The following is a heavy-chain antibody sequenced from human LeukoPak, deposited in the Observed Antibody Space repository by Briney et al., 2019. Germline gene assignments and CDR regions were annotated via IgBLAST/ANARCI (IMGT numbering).Heavy chain of an antibody. V-gene: IGHV4-34*01. J-gene: IGHJ4*02. Sequence: PSETLSLTCAVYGGSFSGYYWSWIRQPPGKGLEWIGEINHSGSTNYNPSLKSRVTISVDTSKNQFSLKLSSVTAADTAVYYCARLEPPLGYWGQGTLVTVSS. CDR1: GGSFSGYY. CDR2: INHSGST. CDR3: ARLEPPLGY.